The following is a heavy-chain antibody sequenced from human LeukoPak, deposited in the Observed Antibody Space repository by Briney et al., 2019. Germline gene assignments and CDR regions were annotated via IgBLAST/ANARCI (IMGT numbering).Heavy chain of an antibody. D-gene: IGHD2-21*01. J-gene: IGHJ6*03. CDR1: GFTFSSYS. CDR2: ISSSSSYI. Sequence: PGGSLRLSCAASGFTFSSYSMNWVRQAPGKGLEWVSSISSSSSYIYYADSVKGRFTISRDNAKNSLYLQMNSLRAEDTALYYCARVFWSYPYMDVWGKGTTVTVSS. V-gene: IGHV3-21*04. CDR3: ARVFWSYPYMDV.